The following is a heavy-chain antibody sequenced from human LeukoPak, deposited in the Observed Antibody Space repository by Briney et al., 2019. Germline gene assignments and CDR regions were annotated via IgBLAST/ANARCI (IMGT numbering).Heavy chain of an antibody. V-gene: IGHV1-24*01. CDR1: GYTLTELS. CDR3: AVYCSSTNCQRMGGPPFEH. Sequence: GASVKGSCKVSGYTLTELSMHWVRQAPGKGLEWMGGFDPEDGETIYAQKFQGRVTMTEDTSTDTAYMELSSLRAEDTAVYYCAVYCSSTNCQRMGGPPFEHWGQGALVTVSS. D-gene: IGHD2-2*01. CDR2: FDPEDGET. J-gene: IGHJ4*02.